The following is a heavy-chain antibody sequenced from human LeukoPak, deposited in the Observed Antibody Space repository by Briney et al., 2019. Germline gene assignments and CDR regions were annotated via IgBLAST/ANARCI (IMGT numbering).Heavy chain of an antibody. CDR2: ISYDGSNK. J-gene: IGHJ4*02. Sequence: GRSLRLSCAASGFTFSGYGMHWVRQAPGKGLEWVAVISYDGSNKYYADSVKGRFTISRDNSKNTLYLQMNSLRAEDTAVYYCAKGRGSSSSWSREFDYWGQGTLVTVSS. CDR3: AKGRGSSSSWSREFDY. D-gene: IGHD6-13*01. V-gene: IGHV3-30*18. CDR1: GFTFSGYG.